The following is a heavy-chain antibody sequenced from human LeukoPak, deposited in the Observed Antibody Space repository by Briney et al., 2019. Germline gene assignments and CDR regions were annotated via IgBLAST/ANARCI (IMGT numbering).Heavy chain of an antibody. J-gene: IGHJ4*02. CDR2: IIPILGIA. Sequence: SVKVSFTASGGIFSIYAISWVRQAPGQGLEWMGRIIPILGIANYAQKFQGRVTITADKSTSTAYMDLSSLRSEDTAVYYCARDLPPYYFDYWGQGTLVTVSS. CDR3: ARDLPPYYFDY. V-gene: IGHV1-69*04. CDR1: GGIFSIYA.